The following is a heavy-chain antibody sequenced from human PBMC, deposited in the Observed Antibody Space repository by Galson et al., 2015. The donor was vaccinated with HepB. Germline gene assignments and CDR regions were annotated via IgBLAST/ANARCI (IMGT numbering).Heavy chain of an antibody. V-gene: IGHV4-34*01. CDR1: SGSFSGYY. J-gene: IGHJ4*02. Sequence: LSLTCAVYSGSFSGYYWTWIRQPPGKGLEWIGEINHSGSTTYNPSLKSRVTISVDTSKNQFSLKLSSVTAADTAVYYCARHVWGSYPYFDYWGQGTLVTVSS. CDR2: INHSGST. D-gene: IGHD3-16*02. CDR3: ARHVWGSYPYFDY.